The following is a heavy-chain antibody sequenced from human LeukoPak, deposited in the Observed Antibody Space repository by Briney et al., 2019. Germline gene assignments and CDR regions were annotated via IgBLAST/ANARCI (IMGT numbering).Heavy chain of an antibody. V-gene: IGHV3-48*03. Sequence: GGSLRLSCTASGFSFSSFEMNWVRQAPGKGLEWVSHISSGGNTEYYVDSVRGRFTMSRDNAKNLLFLQMNSLRAEDTAVYYCAREGRGYSYAFEYWGQGTLVTVSS. CDR2: ISSGGNTE. D-gene: IGHD5-18*01. J-gene: IGHJ4*02. CDR3: AREGRGYSYAFEY. CDR1: GFSFSSFE.